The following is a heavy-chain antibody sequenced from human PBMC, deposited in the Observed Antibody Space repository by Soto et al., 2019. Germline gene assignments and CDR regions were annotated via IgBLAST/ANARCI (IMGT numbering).Heavy chain of an antibody. J-gene: IGHJ6*02. Sequence: HPGGSLRLSCAASGFTFSSYGMHWVRQAPGKGLEWVAVISYDGSNKYYADSVKGRFTISRDNSKNTLYLQMNSLRAEDTAVYYCAKCIAVAGTGDYYYYGMDVWGQGTTVTVSS. D-gene: IGHD6-19*01. V-gene: IGHV3-30*18. CDR3: AKCIAVAGTGDYYYYGMDV. CDR2: ISYDGSNK. CDR1: GFTFSSYG.